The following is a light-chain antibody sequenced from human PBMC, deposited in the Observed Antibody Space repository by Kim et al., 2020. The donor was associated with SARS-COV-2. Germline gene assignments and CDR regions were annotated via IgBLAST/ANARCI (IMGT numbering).Light chain of an antibody. J-gene: IGLJ3*02. Sequence: PGQRFTISCSGSSSNIGANYVYCYQQLPGTAPKLLIYRNDQRPSGVPDRFSGSKSGTSASLAISGLRSEDEAEYYCAAWDDSLRVFGGGTQLTVL. CDR1: SSNIGANY. CDR3: AAWDDSLRV. V-gene: IGLV1-47*01. CDR2: RND.